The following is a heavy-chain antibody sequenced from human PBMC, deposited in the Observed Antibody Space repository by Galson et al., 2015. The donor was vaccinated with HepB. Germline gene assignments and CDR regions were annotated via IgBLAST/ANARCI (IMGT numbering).Heavy chain of an antibody. CDR3: ARSGDIVVVPAANGGMDV. J-gene: IGHJ6*02. D-gene: IGHD2-2*01. V-gene: IGHV1-46*01. Sequence: SVKVSCKASGYTFTSYYMHWVRQAPGQGLEWMGIINPSGGSTSYAQKFQGRVTMTRDTSTSTVYMELSSLRSEDTAVYYCARSGDIVVVPAANGGMDVWGQGTTVTVSS. CDR2: INPSGGST. CDR1: GYTFTSYY.